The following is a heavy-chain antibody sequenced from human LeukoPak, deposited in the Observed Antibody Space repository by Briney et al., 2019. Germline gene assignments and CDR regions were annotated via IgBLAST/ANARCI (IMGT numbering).Heavy chain of an antibody. CDR3: AKEVEMATIGGYNWFDP. D-gene: IGHD5-24*01. CDR1: GFTLGTYA. J-gene: IGHJ5*02. Sequence: GGSLRLSCTASGFTLGTYAMSWVRQAPGKGLEWVSAISGSGDSTYYADSVKGRFTISRDNSKNTLYLQMNSLRAEDTAVYYCAKEVEMATIGGYNWFDPWGQGTLVTVSS. CDR2: ISGSGDST. V-gene: IGHV3-23*01.